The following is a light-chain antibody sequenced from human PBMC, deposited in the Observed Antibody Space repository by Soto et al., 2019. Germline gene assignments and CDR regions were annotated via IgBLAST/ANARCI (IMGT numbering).Light chain of an antibody. Sequence: ERVMTQSPAILSVSPGERATLSCRASQRVSSHLAWYQQKPGQAPRLLIYPAATRATGVPARFSASGSGTEFTLTISSLQSEDFAFYYCQQYDNWPLTFGPGTKVDI. J-gene: IGKJ3*01. CDR1: QRVSSH. CDR3: QQYDNWPLT. CDR2: PAA. V-gene: IGKV3-15*01.